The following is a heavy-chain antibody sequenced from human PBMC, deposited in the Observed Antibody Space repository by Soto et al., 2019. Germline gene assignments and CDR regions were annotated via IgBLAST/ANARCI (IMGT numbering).Heavy chain of an antibody. Sequence: QVQLVQSGAEVKKPGSSVKVSCKASGGTFSSYAISWVRQAPGQGLEWMGGIIPIFGTANYAQKFQGRVTITADEATSTVYVELSSLRSEDTAVYYCARCGGLGYCSSTSCSLHEYYYSGMDVWGQGTTVTVSS. CDR3: ARCGGLGYCSSTSCSLHEYYYSGMDV. CDR1: GGTFSSYA. V-gene: IGHV1-69*01. D-gene: IGHD2-2*01. J-gene: IGHJ6*02. CDR2: IIPIFGTA.